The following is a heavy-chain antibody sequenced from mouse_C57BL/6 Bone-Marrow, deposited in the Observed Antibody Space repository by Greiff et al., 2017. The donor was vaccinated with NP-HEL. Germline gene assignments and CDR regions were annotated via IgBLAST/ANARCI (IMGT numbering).Heavy chain of an antibody. D-gene: IGHD1-1*01. V-gene: IGHV1-18*01. CDR3: ARRIHYYGSIYYAMDY. CDR1: GYTFTDYN. J-gene: IGHJ4*01. CDR2: INPNNGGT. Sequence: VQLQQSGPELVKPGASVKIPCKASGYTFTDYNMDWVKQSHGKSLEWIGDINPNNGGTIYNQKFKGKATLTVDKSSSTAYMELRSLTSEDTAVYYCARRIHYYGSIYYAMDYWGQGTSVTVSS.